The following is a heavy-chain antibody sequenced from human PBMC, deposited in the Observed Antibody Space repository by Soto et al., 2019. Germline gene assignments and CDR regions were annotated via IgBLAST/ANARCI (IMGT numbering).Heavy chain of an antibody. D-gene: IGHD6-25*01. CDR1: GGTFSSYA. V-gene: IGHV1-69*13. J-gene: IGHJ6*02. CDR2: IIPIFGTA. Sequence: SVKVSCKASGGTFSSYAISWVRQAPGQGLGWMGGIIPIFGTANYAQKFQGRVTITADESTSTAYMELSSLRSEDTAVYYCARSRDYLPPYYYGMDVWGQGTTVTVSS. CDR3: ARSRDYLPPYYYGMDV.